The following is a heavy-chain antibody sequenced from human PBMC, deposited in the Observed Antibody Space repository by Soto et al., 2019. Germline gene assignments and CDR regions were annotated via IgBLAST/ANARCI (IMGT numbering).Heavy chain of an antibody. Sequence: EVQLVESGGGLVQPGGSLRLSCAASGFTVSSKYMSWVRQAPGRGLECVSVIYSGGSTSYADSVKGRFTISRDNSKNTPYLQMNRLRDEDTAVYYRGRGGLHCSGGRCYGVPMDVWGKGTTVTVSS. CDR3: GRGGLHCSGGRCYGVPMDV. CDR1: GFTVSSKY. V-gene: IGHV3-66*01. D-gene: IGHD2-15*01. CDR2: IYSGGST. J-gene: IGHJ6*03.